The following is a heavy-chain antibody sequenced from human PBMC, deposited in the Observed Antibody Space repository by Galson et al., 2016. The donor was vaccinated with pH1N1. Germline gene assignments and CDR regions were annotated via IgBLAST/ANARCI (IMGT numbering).Heavy chain of an antibody. Sequence: SLRLSCAASGFIFRNYAMSWVRQAPGKGLEWVSAISASGTMTYYADSVKCRYIISRDNSGNTLYPQMNSLRAEDTAAYYCAKNGTSIFGVLTSPGHNCDVDVWGQGTTVIVSS. CDR1: GFIFRNYA. J-gene: IGHJ6*02. D-gene: IGHD3-3*01. V-gene: IGHV3-23*01. CDR3: AKNGTSIFGVLTSPGHNCDVDV. CDR2: ISASGTMT.